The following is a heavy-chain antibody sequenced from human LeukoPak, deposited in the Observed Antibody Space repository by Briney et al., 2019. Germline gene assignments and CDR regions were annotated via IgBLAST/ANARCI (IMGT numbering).Heavy chain of an antibody. J-gene: IGHJ4*02. Sequence: PGGSLRLSCAASGFTFSNYWMSWVRQAPRKGLEWVANIKQDGSEKYYVDSVKGRFTISRDNAKNSLYLQMNSLRAEDTAVYYCPREPAGYDYWGQGTLVTVSS. CDR3: PREPAGYDY. CDR1: GFTFSNYW. CDR2: IKQDGSEK. D-gene: IGHD2-2*01. V-gene: IGHV3-7*01.